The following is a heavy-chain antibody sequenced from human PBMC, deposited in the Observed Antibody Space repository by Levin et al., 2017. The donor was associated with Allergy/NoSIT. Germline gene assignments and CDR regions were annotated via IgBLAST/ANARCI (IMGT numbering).Heavy chain of an antibody. CDR1: GGSFSGYY. CDR2: INESGDT. J-gene: IGHJ6*03. Sequence: SQTLSLTCAVYGGSFSGYYWSWIRQPPGKGLEWVGEINESGDTNTNPSLTSRVTISVDTSKNQFSLKLSSVTAADTAVYYCARRSRELVLSTGRGYYHYYMDVWGKGTTVTVSS. D-gene: IGHD5/OR15-5a*01. V-gene: IGHV4-34*01. CDR3: ARRSRELVLSTGRGYYHYYMDV.